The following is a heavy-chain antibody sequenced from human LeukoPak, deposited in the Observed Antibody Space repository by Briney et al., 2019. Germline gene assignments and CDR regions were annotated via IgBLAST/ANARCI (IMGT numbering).Heavy chain of an antibody. Sequence: PSQTLSLTCTVSGGSIRSGGDNWNWIRPRPERGLEWIGYINYSASTYYNPSLKSRVTISADGSQNQFSLRLISVTAADTAVYSCAWGGRQQLGYHWGQGTLVTVSS. CDR3: AWGGRQQLGYH. J-gene: IGHJ5*02. D-gene: IGHD6-13*01. V-gene: IGHV4-31*03. CDR1: GGSIRSGGDN. CDR2: INYSAST.